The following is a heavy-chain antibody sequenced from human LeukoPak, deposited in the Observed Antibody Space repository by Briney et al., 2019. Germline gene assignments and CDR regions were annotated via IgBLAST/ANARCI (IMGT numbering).Heavy chain of an antibody. J-gene: IGHJ4*02. CDR2: ISSNGGST. CDR1: GFTFSTYA. Sequence: PGGSLRLSCSASGFTFSTYAMHWVRQAPGKGLEYVSVISSNGGSTYYADSVKGRFTISRDNSKDTVYLQMSSLRAEDTAVYYCVKGRWELLETVDYWGQGTLVTVSP. D-gene: IGHD1-26*01. CDR3: VKGRWELLETVDY. V-gene: IGHV3-64D*06.